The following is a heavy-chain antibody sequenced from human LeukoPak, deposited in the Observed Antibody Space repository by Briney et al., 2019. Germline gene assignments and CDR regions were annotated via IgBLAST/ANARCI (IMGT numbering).Heavy chain of an antibody. J-gene: IGHJ4*02. CDR3: ARRIAAAGFLTLYYFDY. CDR2: IYYSGST. D-gene: IGHD6-13*01. V-gene: IGHV4-39*01. Sequence: KPSETLSLTCTVSGGSISSISYYWGWLRQPPGKRLEWIGSIYYSGSTYYNPSLKSRVTISVDTSKNQFSLKLSSVTAADTAVYYCARRIAAAGFLTLYYFDYWGQGTLVTVSS. CDR1: GGSISSISYY.